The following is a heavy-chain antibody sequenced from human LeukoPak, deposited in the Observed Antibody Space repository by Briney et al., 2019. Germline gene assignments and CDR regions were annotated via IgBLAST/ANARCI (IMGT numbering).Heavy chain of an antibody. CDR2: INPNSGGR. Sequence: ASVKVSCKASGYTFIVNYMHWVRQAPGQGLEWMGWINPNSGGRNYAQKFQGRVTMTRDTSISTVYMELSRLRSDDTAVYYCARDSCSSTSCLSIDDYWGQGTLVTVSS. J-gene: IGHJ4*02. V-gene: IGHV1-2*02. D-gene: IGHD2-2*01. CDR1: GYTFIVNY. CDR3: ARDSCSSTSCLSIDDY.